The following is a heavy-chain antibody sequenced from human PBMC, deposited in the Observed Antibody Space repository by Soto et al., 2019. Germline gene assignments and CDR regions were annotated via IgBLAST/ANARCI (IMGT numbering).Heavy chain of an antibody. D-gene: IGHD2-2*01. Sequence: EVQLVESGGGLVKPGGSLRLSCAASGFTFSSYSMNWVRQAPGKGLEWVSSISSSSSYIYYADSVKGRFTISRDNAKNSLYLQMNSLRDEDTAVYYCARVTLGYCISTNCFFDYWGQGTLVTVSS. CDR1: GFTFSSYS. CDR3: ARVTLGYCISTNCFFDY. V-gene: IGHV3-21*01. J-gene: IGHJ4*02. CDR2: ISSSSSYI.